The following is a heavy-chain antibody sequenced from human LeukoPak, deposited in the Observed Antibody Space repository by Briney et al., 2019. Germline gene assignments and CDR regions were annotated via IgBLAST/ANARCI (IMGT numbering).Heavy chain of an antibody. D-gene: IGHD1-26*01. CDR1: GFTFSDYY. Sequence: KAGGSLRLSCAASGFTFSDYYMSWIRQAPGKGLEWVSYISSSGSTIYYADSVKGRFTISRDNAKNSLYLQMSSLRAEDTAVYYCARASRIVGATRPRHSPTDYWGQGTLVTVSS. V-gene: IGHV3-11*01. CDR3: ARASRIVGATRPRHSPTDY. CDR2: ISSSGSTI. J-gene: IGHJ4*02.